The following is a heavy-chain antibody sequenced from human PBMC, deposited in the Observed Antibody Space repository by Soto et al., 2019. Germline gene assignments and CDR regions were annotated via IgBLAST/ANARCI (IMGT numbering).Heavy chain of an antibody. CDR3: ARGGIAAAAPPDY. J-gene: IGHJ4*02. CDR2: IYYSGST. V-gene: IGHV4-31*03. D-gene: IGHD6-13*01. CDR1: GGSISSGGYY. Sequence: QVQLQESGPGLVKPSQTLSLTCTVSGGSISSGGYYWSWIRQHPGKGLEWIGYIYYSGSTFYNPSLKSRVTLSVDTSKNQFSLKLSSVTAADTAVYYCARGGIAAAAPPDYWGQGTLVTVSS.